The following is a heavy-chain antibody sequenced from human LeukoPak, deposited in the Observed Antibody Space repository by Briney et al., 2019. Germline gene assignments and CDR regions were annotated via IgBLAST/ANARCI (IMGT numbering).Heavy chain of an antibody. CDR1: GFTFSDYY. V-gene: IGHV3-11*01. J-gene: IGHJ4*02. CDR3: ARRRDYLDY. CDR2: ISSSGSTI. Sequence: PGGSLRLSCAASGFTFSDYYMSWIRQAPGKGLEWISYISSSGSTIYYADSVKGRFTMSRENAKNSLYLQMNSLRAEDAAIYFFARRRDYLDYWGQGTLVTVSS.